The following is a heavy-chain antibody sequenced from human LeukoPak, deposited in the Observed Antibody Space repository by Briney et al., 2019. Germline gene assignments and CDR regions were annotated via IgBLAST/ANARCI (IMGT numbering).Heavy chain of an antibody. CDR2: INQDGSVI. CDR1: GFPFRNYW. Sequence: GGSLRLSCAASGFPFRNYWLSWFRQPPGKGLEWVANINQDGSVINYVDSMKGRFTISRDNAKNSVYLQLNNLRVEDTAVYHCARIGYSSSSTDYWGQGTLVTVSS. CDR3: ARIGYSSSSTDY. V-gene: IGHV3-7*01. J-gene: IGHJ4*02. D-gene: IGHD6-6*01.